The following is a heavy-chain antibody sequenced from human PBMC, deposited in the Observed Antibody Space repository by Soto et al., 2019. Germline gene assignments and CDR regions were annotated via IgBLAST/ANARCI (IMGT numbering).Heavy chain of an antibody. J-gene: IGHJ3*01. CDR1: GFIFNDYG. CDR2: ISFDGNNK. Sequence: GGSLRLPCEASGFIFNDYGMHWVRQAPGKGLDWVAVISFDGNNKYYAQSVKGRFTISRDNSKNTLFLHMDSLRREDTAVYHCVKGDLDTAVVNSPDAFDFWGQGTMVTVSS. D-gene: IGHD5-18*01. CDR3: VKGDLDTAVVNSPDAFDF. V-gene: IGHV3-30*18.